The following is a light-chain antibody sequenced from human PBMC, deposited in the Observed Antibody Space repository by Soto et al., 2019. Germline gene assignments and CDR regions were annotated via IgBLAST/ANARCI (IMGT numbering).Light chain of an antibody. CDR2: GAS. Sequence: EVVMTQCPATLSVSPGERVTLSFRASQSVRSNLAWYQQKPGQSPRLLIYGASTRATGIPARFSGSGSGTEFTLTINGLQPEDFATYYCQQAASFPITFGQGTRLEIK. J-gene: IGKJ5*01. CDR3: QQAASFPIT. CDR1: QSVRSN. V-gene: IGKV3-15*01.